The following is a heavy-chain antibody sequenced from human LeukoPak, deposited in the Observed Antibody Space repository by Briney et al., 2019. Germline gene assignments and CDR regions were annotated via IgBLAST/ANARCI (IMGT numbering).Heavy chain of an antibody. J-gene: IGHJ4*02. CDR3: LAYYDSSGYYYSIREVY. CDR1: GFTFSTYS. CDR2: ITSSSRYK. D-gene: IGHD3-22*01. V-gene: IGHV3-21*01. Sequence: PGGSLRLSCSVSGFTFSTYSMNWVRQAPGKGLEWVSSITSSSRYKYYADSLKGRFTISRDNAKNSLYLQMNSLRAEDTAVYYCLAYYDSSGYYYSIREVYWGQGTLVTVSS.